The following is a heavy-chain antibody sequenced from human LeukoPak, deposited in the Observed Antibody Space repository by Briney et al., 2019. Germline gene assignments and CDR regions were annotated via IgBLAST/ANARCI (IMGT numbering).Heavy chain of an antibody. CDR1: GYTFTGNY. CDR2: INPNNGGT. J-gene: IGHJ4*02. V-gene: IGHV1-2*02. Sequence: VASVKVSCKASGYTFTGNYLHWVRQAPGQGLEWMGWINPNNGGTDYARNFQGRVTMTRDTSISTAYMELSRLTSDDTAVYYCARDSHSSGWYVPDYWGQGTLVTVSS. D-gene: IGHD6-19*01. CDR3: ARDSHSSGWYVPDY.